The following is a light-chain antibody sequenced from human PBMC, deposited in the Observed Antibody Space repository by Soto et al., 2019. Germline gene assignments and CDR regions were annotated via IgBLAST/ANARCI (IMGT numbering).Light chain of an antibody. CDR3: QQSFSIPLT. V-gene: IGKV1-39*01. CDR1: QSIYDS. Sequence: IQVTQSPSSLCAYVVDRVTITCRASQSIYDSVHWYQHKPGQAPTVLIYAASSLQNGVPARFGGSGSGTDFTLTISNLQPEDCAIYYCQQSFSIPLTFGGGTKV. CDR2: AAS. J-gene: IGKJ4*01.